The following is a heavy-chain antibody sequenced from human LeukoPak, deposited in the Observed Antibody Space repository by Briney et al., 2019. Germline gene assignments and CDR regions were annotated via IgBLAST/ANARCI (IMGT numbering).Heavy chain of an antibody. CDR1: GFTFSDHY. J-gene: IGHJ5*02. V-gene: IGHV3-72*01. CDR3: ARVARGGFDP. CDR2: TRNKANSYTT. Sequence: GGSLRLSGAASGFTFSDHYMDWVRQAPGKGLEWVGRTRNKANSYTTEYAASVKGRFTISRDDSKNSLYLQMNSLKTEDTAVYYCARVARGGFDPWGNGTLVTVSS.